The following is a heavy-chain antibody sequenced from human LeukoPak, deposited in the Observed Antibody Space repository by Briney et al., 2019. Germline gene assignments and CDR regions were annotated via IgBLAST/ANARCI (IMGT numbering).Heavy chain of an antibody. CDR1: GYTFTDYY. Sequence: ASVKVSCKASGYTFTDYYVHWVRQAPGQGLEWMGIINPSGGITSYAPKFQGRVTMTRDTSTTTVYMELSSLRSEDTAVYYCARLGMVGGDFDYWGQGTLVTVSS. J-gene: IGHJ4*02. V-gene: IGHV1-46*01. CDR2: INPSGGIT. D-gene: IGHD2-15*01. CDR3: ARLGMVGGDFDY.